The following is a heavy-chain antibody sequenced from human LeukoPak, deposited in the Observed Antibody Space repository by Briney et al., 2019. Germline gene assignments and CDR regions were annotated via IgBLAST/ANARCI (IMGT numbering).Heavy chain of an antibody. J-gene: IGHJ4*02. CDR3: ARGLSSSWSPY. D-gene: IGHD6-13*01. V-gene: IGHV1-2*02. CDR2: INPNSGGT. CDR1: GYTFTGYY. Sequence: ASVKVSFMASGYTFTGYYIPWVRQAPGQGLEWMGWINPNSGGTNYAQKFQGRVIMTRDTSISTAYMELSRLRSDDTAVYYCARGLSSSWSPYWGQGTLVTVSS.